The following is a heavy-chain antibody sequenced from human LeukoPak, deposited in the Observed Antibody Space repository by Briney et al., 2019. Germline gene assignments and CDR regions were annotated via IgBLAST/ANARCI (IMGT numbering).Heavy chain of an antibody. CDR3: ARGPLSRPFDY. D-gene: IGHD2-15*01. CDR2: IKQDGSDK. J-gene: IGHJ4*02. Sequence: EGPLRLSCTASGFTFNSSWMSWVRQAPGKGLEWVANIKQDGSDKYYVDSVKGRFTISRDNAKNSLYLQMDSLRAEDTAVYYCARGPLSRPFDYWGQGTLVTVSS. CDR1: GFTFNSSW. V-gene: IGHV3-7*05.